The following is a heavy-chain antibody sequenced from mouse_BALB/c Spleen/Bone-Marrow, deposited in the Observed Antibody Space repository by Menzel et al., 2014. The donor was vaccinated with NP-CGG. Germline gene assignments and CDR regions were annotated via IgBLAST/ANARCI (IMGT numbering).Heavy chain of an antibody. Sequence: QLQQLAPVLVRPGVLVMIFYKGCGYKFSAYAVHWAKPRHARILEWIGVIYRYSDYTHYNQKFKGKPTMIEASSSSTAYMELARLTSGDSAIYFCARNFYGSSYLYYRGQGTTRTSAS. D-gene: IGHD1-1*01. CDR2: IYRYSDYT. J-gene: IGHJ2*01. CDR1: GYKFSAYA. V-gene: IGHV1-67*01. CDR3: ARNFYGSSYLYY.